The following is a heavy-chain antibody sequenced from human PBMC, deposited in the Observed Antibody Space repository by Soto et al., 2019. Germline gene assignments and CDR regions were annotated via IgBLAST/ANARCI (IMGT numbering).Heavy chain of an antibody. CDR2: IIPIFGTA. D-gene: IGHD3-10*01. CDR1: GGTFSSYA. V-gene: IGHV1-69*01. J-gene: IGHJ6*02. CDR3: ARAANYYGSGSYSTLYYYYGRDV. Sequence: QVQLVQSGAEVKKPGSSVKVSCKASGGTFSSYAISWVRQAPGQGLEWMGGIIPIFGTANYAQKFQGRVTITADESTSTAYMELSSLRSEDTAVYYCARAANYYGSGSYSTLYYYYGRDVWGQGTTVTVSS.